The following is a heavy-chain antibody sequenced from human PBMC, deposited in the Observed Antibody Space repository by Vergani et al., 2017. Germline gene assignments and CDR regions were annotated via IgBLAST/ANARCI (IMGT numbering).Heavy chain of an antibody. D-gene: IGHD1-20*01. CDR2: INSKSDGGTT. Sequence: VQLMESGGGLVKPGGSLRLSCAASGRPLTIRMSWVRQAPGQGLEWVGLINSKSDGGTTQYSALVNGRFAISRDESESRVFLQMTSLKTDDTGICYCVTDNLKGMYFLAFDIWGQGTSVTVS. CDR3: VTDNLKGMYFLAFDI. J-gene: IGHJ3*02. V-gene: IGHV3-15*01. CDR1: GRPLTIR.